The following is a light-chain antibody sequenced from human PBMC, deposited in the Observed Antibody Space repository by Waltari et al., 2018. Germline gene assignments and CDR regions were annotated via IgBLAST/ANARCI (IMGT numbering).Light chain of an antibody. Sequence: SYVLTQPPSVSVAPGKTASIICGGNNIGCKSVHWYQRKAGQAPELVIFYNDDRPSGFPGRFSGSNSGNTATLTIGRVEAGDEADYYCQVWDSSSDHVVFGGGTKLTVL. CDR3: QVWDSSSDHVV. CDR1: NIGCKS. V-gene: IGLV3-21*04. CDR2: YND. J-gene: IGLJ2*01.